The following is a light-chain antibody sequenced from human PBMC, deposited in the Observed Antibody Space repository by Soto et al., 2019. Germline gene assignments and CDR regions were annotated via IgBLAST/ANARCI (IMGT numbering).Light chain of an antibody. V-gene: IGKV1-12*01. J-gene: IGKJ1*01. CDR2: AAS. Sequence: DLLMTQTPSSVSASVGARVSITCRASQGISNWLAWYQQKPGRAPKLLIYAASTLQSGVPSRFSGSGSGTDFTLTISCLQSEDFATYYCQQYYSYLRTFGQGTKVDNK. CDR1: QGISNW. CDR3: QQYYSYLRT.